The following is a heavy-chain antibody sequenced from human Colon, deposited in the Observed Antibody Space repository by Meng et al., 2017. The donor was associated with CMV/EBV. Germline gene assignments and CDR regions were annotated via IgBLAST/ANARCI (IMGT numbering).Heavy chain of an antibody. CDR3: AVSGKFTGTYYGDACDI. CDR1: GYRFTDYW. Sequence: GGSLRLSCKASGYRFTDYWIGWVRQMPGKGLEWMGIIYPGDSDTRYSPSFQGQVTISADKSISTAYLQWNRLKASDTAMYYCAVSGKFTGTYYGDACDIWGQGTAVTVSS. CDR2: IYPGDSDT. D-gene: IGHD1-26*01. J-gene: IGHJ3*02. V-gene: IGHV5-51*01.